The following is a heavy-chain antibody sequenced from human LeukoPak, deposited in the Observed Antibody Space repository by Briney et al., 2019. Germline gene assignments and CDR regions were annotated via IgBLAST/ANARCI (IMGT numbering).Heavy chain of an antibody. D-gene: IGHD2-15*01. J-gene: IGHJ5*02. CDR2: ISSDGSRR. CDR3: TRGGYCGADNCYSGGYYFDP. CDR1: GFNVSIYW. V-gene: IGHV3-74*03. Sequence: GGSLRLFCAASGFNVSIYWMHWVRQAPGKGRVWVSRISSDGSRRMYADSVKGRCTISRDNAKNTLYLKMNSLRAEATDTYFCTRGGYCGADNCYSGGYYFDPWGQGTLVTVSS.